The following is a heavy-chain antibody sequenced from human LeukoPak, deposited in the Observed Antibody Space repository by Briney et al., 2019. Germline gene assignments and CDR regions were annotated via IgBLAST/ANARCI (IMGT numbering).Heavy chain of an antibody. V-gene: IGHV1-69*06. CDR3: ARRVGAIRGGYYYYYMDV. D-gene: IGHD1-26*01. CDR2: IIPIFGTA. J-gene: IGHJ6*03. Sequence: SVKVSCKVSGGTFSSYAISWVRQAPGQGLEWMGGIIPIFGTANYAQEFQGRVTITADKSTSTAYMELSSLRSEDTAVYYCARRVGAIRGGYYYYYMDVWGKGTTVTVSS. CDR1: GGTFSSYA.